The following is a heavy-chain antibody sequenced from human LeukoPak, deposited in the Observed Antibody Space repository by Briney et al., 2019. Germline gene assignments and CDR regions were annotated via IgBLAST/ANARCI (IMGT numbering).Heavy chain of an antibody. CDR2: TYYRSKWYN. Sequence: SQTISLTCAISGDSVSSNSAAWNWIRQSPSRGLEWLGRTYYRSKWYNDYAVSVKSRITINPDTSKNRLSLQLNSVTPEDTAVYYCAREGLWFGELSTLDPWGQRTLVTVSS. V-gene: IGHV6-1*01. CDR3: AREGLWFGELSTLDP. CDR1: GDSVSSNSAA. J-gene: IGHJ5*02. D-gene: IGHD3-10*01.